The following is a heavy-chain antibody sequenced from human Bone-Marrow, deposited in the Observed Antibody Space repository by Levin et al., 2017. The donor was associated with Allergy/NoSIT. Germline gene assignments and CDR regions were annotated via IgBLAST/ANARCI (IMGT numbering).Heavy chain of an antibody. CDR2: ISSSGST. V-gene: IGHV4-61*01. J-gene: IGHJ4*02. CDR3: ARDDYADFTGWV. CDR1: GGSVSSDTYY. Sequence: ETLSLTCTVSGGSVSSDTYYWSWIRQPPGKGLEWIGYISSSGSTYYNPSLMSRVTVSVHTSKNQFSLKLTSVTAADTAVYYCARDDYADFTGWVWGQGSLVTVSS. D-gene: IGHD4-17*01.